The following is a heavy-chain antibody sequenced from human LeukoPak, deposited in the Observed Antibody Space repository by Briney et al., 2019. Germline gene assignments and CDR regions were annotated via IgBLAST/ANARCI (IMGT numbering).Heavy chain of an antibody. Sequence: GGSLRLSCAASGFTFSSYTMAWVRQAPGKGLEWVSLISASGITYNADSVKGRFTISTDSSRTTLFLQMNSLRAEDTARYYCARYCGSSSCSTFSSYFGMDVWGLGTTVTVSS. V-gene: IGHV3-23*01. D-gene: IGHD2-2*01. CDR1: GFTFSSYT. CDR3: ARYCGSSSCSTFSSYFGMDV. CDR2: ISASGIT. J-gene: IGHJ6*02.